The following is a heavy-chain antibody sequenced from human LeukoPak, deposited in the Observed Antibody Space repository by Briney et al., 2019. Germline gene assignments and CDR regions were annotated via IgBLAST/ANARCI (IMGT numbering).Heavy chain of an antibody. CDR3: ARGGITMVRVAGAYYYYGMDV. Sequence: ASVKVSCKASGGTFSSYAISWVRQAPGQGLEWMGRIIPILGIANYAQKFQGRVTITADKSTSTAYMELSSLRSEDTAVYYCARGGITMVRVAGAYYYYGMDVWGQGTTVTVSS. V-gene: IGHV1-69*04. J-gene: IGHJ6*02. CDR2: IIPILGIA. CDR1: GGTFSSYA. D-gene: IGHD3-10*01.